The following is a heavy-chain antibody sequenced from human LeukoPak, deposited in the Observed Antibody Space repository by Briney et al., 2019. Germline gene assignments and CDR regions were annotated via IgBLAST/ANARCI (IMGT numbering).Heavy chain of an antibody. CDR3: AREWGLESSGYYYAY. V-gene: IGHV1-69*13. Sequence: SVTVSCTASGGTFSSYAISWVRQAPGQGLEWMGGIIPIFGTANFAQRFQGRVSITADESTSTAFMELSSLRSEDTAVYYCAREWGLESSGYYYAYWGQGTLVTVSS. D-gene: IGHD3-22*01. CDR2: IIPIFGTA. J-gene: IGHJ4*02. CDR1: GGTFSSYA.